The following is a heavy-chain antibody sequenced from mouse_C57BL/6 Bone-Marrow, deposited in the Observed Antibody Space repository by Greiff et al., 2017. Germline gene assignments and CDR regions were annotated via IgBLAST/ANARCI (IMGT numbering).Heavy chain of an antibody. V-gene: IGHV1-72*01. D-gene: IGHD3-3*01. J-gene: IGHJ4*01. CDR1: ASPFTSSW. CDR2: IDPIGGGT. CDR3: ARGTGAMDY. Sequence: QVQLQQPGAELVKPGASVKLSCKASASPFTSSWMNWVKQRPGRGLEWIGRIDPIGGGTKYNGKFKSKATLAVDKPSSTAYMQLSGLTSEDSAVYYCARGTGAMDYWGQGTSVTVSS.